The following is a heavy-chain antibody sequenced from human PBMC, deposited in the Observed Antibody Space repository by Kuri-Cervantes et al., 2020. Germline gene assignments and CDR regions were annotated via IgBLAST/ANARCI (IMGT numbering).Heavy chain of an antibody. V-gene: IGHV3-30*18. CDR2: ISYDGSNK. D-gene: IGHD3-16*01. Sequence: GESLKISCAASGFTFSSFGMHWVRQAPGKGLEWVAVISYDGSNKYYADSVKGRFTISRDNSKNTLYLQMNSLRAEDTAVYYCAKEMRYAFFYGMDVWGQGTTVTVSS. J-gene: IGHJ6*02. CDR3: AKEMRYAFFYGMDV. CDR1: GFTFSSFG.